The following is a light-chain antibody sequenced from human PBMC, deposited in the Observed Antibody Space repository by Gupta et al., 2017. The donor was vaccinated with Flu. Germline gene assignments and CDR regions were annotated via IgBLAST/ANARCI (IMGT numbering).Light chain of an antibody. CDR3: QQYNSNSRYS. Sequence: DIQMTQSPSSLSASVGDRVIITCRDNQSIGTWLAWYQQKTGKAPQLLIYKASSLQSWVPSRFSGSGSATEFSLTISSLQPDDFATYYCQQYNSNSRYSFGQGTKLEI. CDR1: QSIGTW. J-gene: IGKJ2*03. CDR2: KAS. V-gene: IGKV1-5*03.